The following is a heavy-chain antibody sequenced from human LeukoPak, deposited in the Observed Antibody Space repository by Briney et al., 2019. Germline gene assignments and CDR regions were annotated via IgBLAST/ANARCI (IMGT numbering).Heavy chain of an antibody. V-gene: IGHV3-66*01. CDR2: IYSGGST. D-gene: IGHD6-19*01. Sequence: PGGSLRLSCAASGFTVSSNYMSWVRQAPGKGLEWVSVIYSGGSTYYADSVKGRFTISRDNSKNTLFLQMNSLRAEDTAVYYCANEYSSASGAFDIWGQGTMVIVSS. CDR3: ANEYSSASGAFDI. CDR1: GFTVSSNY. J-gene: IGHJ3*02.